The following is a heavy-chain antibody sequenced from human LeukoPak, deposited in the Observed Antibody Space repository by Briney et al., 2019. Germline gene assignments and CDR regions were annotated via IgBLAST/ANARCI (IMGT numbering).Heavy chain of an antibody. CDR2: IWYDGNYK. CDR1: GFTFSNYG. Sequence: PGTSLRLSCAASGFTFSNYGMHWVRQAPGKGLEWVAGIWYDGNYKYYADSVKGRFTISRDNSKNTLFLQMDSLGAEDTAVYYCASNYYDSSGYQEATFNYWGQGTLVTVSS. D-gene: IGHD3-22*01. CDR3: ASNYYDSSGYQEATFNY. J-gene: IGHJ4*02. V-gene: IGHV3-33*01.